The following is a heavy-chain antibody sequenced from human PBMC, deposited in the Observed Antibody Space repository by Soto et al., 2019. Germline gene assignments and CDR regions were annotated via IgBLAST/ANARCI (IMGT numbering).Heavy chain of an antibody. CDR2: ISYDGSNK. CDR3: AREPRGYNYDYYSYAMDV. CDR1: GFTFSTYA. Sequence: QVQLVESGGGVVQPGRSLRLSCAASGFTFSTYAMHWVRQAPGKGLEWVAVISYDGSNKFSADSVKGRSTISRDNSKNTLFLQINTLRTEDTAVYYCAREPRGYNYDYYSYAMDVWGQGTTVTVSS. J-gene: IGHJ6*02. V-gene: IGHV3-30-3*01. D-gene: IGHD5-18*01.